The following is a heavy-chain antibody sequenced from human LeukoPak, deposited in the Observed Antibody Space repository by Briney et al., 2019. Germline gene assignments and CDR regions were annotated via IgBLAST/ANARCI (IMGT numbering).Heavy chain of an antibody. J-gene: IGHJ6*03. CDR1: GYTFTSYD. Sequence: ASVKVSCKASGYTFTSYDINWVRQATGQGLEWMGWMNPNSGNTGYAQKFQGRVTMTRNTSISTAYMELSSLRSEDTAVYYCARGPPYCSGGSCYSEYYYYYYMDVWGKGTTVTISS. D-gene: IGHD2-15*01. CDR2: MNPNSGNT. V-gene: IGHV1-8*01. CDR3: ARGPPYCSGGSCYSEYYYYYYMDV.